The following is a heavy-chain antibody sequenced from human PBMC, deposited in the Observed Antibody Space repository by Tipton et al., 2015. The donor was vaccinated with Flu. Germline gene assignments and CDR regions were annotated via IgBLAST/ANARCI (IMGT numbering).Heavy chain of an antibody. D-gene: IGHD3-10*01. J-gene: IGHJ6*02. Sequence: GLVKPSQTLSLTCTVSGDSINSGGAYWTWVRQLPGKGLEWIASIYYSGSSYYNPSLTRRVFISVDTSKIQISLKVNSVTAADTAVYYCARDQGFGGGLSYDYYVLDVWGQGTTVTVSS. CDR2: IYYSGSS. V-gene: IGHV4-31*03. CDR1: GDSINSGGAY. CDR3: ARDQGFGGGLSYDYYVLDV.